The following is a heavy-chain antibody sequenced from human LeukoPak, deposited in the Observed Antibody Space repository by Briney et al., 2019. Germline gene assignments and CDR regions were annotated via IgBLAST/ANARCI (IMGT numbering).Heavy chain of an antibody. CDR3: AKDGPRYYESGSYSPYYFDY. CDR1: GFTFRSYA. J-gene: IGHJ4*02. V-gene: IGHV3-23*01. Sequence: GSLRLSCAASGFTFRSYAMSWVRQAPGKGLEWVSAISGTGGSTYYADSVKGRFTISRDNSKSTLYLQMNSLRAEDTAIYYCAKDGPRYYESGSYSPYYFDYWGQGTRVTVSS. D-gene: IGHD3-10*01. CDR2: ISGTGGST.